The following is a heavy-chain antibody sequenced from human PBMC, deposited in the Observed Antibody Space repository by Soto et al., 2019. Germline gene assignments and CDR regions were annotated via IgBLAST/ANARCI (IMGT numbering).Heavy chain of an antibody. Sequence: GEYLKISCDGSGYSLTTHWINWVRQMPGKGLEWMGRIDPSQSYFKYNPSFQGHVTLSADKSTSKSYLQWNSLAASDTAIYYCAVFTSSWFGDGSLGSWGQGTLVTVSS. D-gene: IGHD6-13*01. CDR1: GYSLTTHW. CDR3: AVFTSSWFGDGSLGS. J-gene: IGHJ5*02. CDR2: IDPSQSYF. V-gene: IGHV5-10-1*01.